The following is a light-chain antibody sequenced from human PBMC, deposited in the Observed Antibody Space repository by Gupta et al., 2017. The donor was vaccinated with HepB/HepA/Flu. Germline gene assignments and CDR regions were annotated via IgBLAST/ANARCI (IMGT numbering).Light chain of an antibody. Sequence: EIVLTQSPGTLSLSPGERATLSCRASQSVSRSYLAWYQQKPGQAPRLLIYSASSRATGIPDRCSGSGSGTDFTLTISRLEPEDFAVYYCQQYGSSPLTFGGGTKVEIK. CDR3: QQYGSSPLT. J-gene: IGKJ4*01. CDR2: SAS. CDR1: QSVSRSY. V-gene: IGKV3-20*01.